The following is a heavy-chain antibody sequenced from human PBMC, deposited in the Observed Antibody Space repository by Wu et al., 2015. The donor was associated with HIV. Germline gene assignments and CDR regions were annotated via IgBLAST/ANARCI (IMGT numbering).Heavy chain of an antibody. J-gene: IGHJ6*02. D-gene: IGHD3-3*02. Sequence: QVQLVQFGAEVKKPGSSVKITCKASGDGFTSYVVSWVRQAPGQGLEWMGWISGYNGNTNYAQKVQGRVTMTADTSTSTAYMEVRSLRSDDTAVYYCARSSISIFGYYGMDMWGQGTTVTVSS. CDR1: GDGFTSYV. CDR3: ARSSISIFGYYGMDM. V-gene: IGHV1-18*01. CDR2: ISGYNGNT.